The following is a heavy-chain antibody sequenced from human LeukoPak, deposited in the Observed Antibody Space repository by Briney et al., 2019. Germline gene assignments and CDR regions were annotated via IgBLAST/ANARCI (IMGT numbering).Heavy chain of an antibody. Sequence: GGSLRLSCAASGFTFSSYSMNWVRQAPGKGLEWVSSISSSSSYIYYADSVKGRFTISRDNAKNSLYLQMNSLRAEDTAVYYCARVGSITRATHDAFHMWGRGTMVTLSS. V-gene: IGHV3-21*01. J-gene: IGHJ3*02. D-gene: IGHD1-14*01. CDR2: ISSSSSYI. CDR1: GFTFSSYS. CDR3: ARVGSITRATHDAFHM.